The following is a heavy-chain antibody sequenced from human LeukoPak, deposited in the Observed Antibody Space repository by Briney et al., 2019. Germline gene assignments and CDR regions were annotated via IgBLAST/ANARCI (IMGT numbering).Heavy chain of an antibody. CDR2: IYNSGST. J-gene: IGHJ6*02. Sequence: SETLSLTCTVSGGSISSYYWSWIRQPPGKGLEWIGYIYNSGSTTYNPSLKSRVAISVDTSKNQFSLKLSSVTAADTAVYYCARDNSGYSYGSHYYYYGMDVWGQGTTVTVSS. CDR1: GGSISSYY. CDR3: ARDNSGYSYGSHYYYYGMDV. V-gene: IGHV4-59*01. D-gene: IGHD5-18*01.